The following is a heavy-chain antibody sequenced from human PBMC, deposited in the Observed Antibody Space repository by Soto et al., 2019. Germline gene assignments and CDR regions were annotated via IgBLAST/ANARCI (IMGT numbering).Heavy chain of an antibody. CDR3: VKGVSSYDSSGYYPHYFDY. CDR1: GAKCRDYG. Sequence: SGAKCRDYGRRWVRQTPAQGLEYVSAISSNGGSTYYADSVKGRFTISRDNSKNTLYLQMSSLRAEDTAVYYCVKGVSSYDSSGYYPHYFDYWGQGTLVTVSS. J-gene: IGHJ4*02. D-gene: IGHD3-22*01. CDR2: ISSNGGST. V-gene: IGHV3-64D*06.